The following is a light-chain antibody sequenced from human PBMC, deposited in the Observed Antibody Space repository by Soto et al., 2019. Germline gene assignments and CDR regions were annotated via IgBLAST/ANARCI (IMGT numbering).Light chain of an antibody. CDR2: GNS. V-gene: IGLV1-40*01. CDR3: QSDDTSLSGYVV. CDR1: SSNIGAGYD. Sequence: QSVLTQPPSVSGAPGQRVTISCTGSSSNIGAGYDVHWYQQLPGTAPKLLIYGNSNRPSGVPDRFSGSKSGTSASLAITGLQAEDAADYYCQSDDTSLSGYVVFGGGTKLTVL. J-gene: IGLJ2*01.